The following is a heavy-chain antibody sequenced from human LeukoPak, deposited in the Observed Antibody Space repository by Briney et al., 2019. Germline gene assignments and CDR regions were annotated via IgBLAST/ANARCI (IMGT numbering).Heavy chain of an antibody. J-gene: IGHJ6*03. D-gene: IGHD3-10*01. CDR3: ARELLWFGELSYYYMDV. V-gene: IGHV1-69*05. CDR1: GGTFSSYA. CDR2: IIPIFGTA. Sequence: SVTVSCKASGGTFSSYAISWVRQAPGQGLEWMGRIIPIFGTANYAQKFQGRVTITTDESTSTAYMELSSLRSEDTAVYYCARELLWFGELSYYYMDVWGKGTTVTVSS.